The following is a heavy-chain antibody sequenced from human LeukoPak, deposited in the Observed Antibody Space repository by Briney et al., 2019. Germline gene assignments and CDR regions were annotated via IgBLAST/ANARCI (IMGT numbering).Heavy chain of an antibody. CDR2: IYYSGST. CDR3: ARLVGVATSNNWFDP. D-gene: IGHD5-12*01. V-gene: IGHV4-59*08. CDR1: GGSISSYY. Sequence: SETLSLTCTVSGGSISSYYWRWVRQPPGKGLEWIGYIYYSGSTNYNPSLKSRVTISVDTSKNQFSLKLSSVTAADTAVYYCARLVGVATSNNWFDPWGQGTLVAVSS. J-gene: IGHJ5*02.